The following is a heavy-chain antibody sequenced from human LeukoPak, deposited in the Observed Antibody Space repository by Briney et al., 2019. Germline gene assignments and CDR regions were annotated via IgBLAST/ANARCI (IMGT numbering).Heavy chain of an antibody. Sequence: ASVKVSCKASGYTFANYGISWMRQAPGQGLEWMGWISTYKGKTIYAQKLQGRVTMTTDTSTSTAYMELRSLRSDDTAMYYCARDVEGTTDFDYWGQGTLVTVSS. J-gene: IGHJ4*02. D-gene: IGHD1-7*01. CDR1: GYTFANYG. V-gene: IGHV1-18*01. CDR2: ISTYKGKT. CDR3: ARDVEGTTDFDY.